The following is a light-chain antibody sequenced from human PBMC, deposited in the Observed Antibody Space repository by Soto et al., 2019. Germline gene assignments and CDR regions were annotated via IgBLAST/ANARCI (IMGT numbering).Light chain of an antibody. J-gene: IGLJ2*01. V-gene: IGLV2-8*01. CDR3: SSYAGSNARV. CDR2: EVS. Sequence: QSVLTQPPSASGSPGQSVTISCTGTSSDVGGYNYVSWFQQPPGKAPKLMIYEVSKRPSGVPDRFSGSKSGNTASLTVSGXXXEXEADYYCSSYAGSNARVFGGGTKLTVL. CDR1: SSDVGGYNY.